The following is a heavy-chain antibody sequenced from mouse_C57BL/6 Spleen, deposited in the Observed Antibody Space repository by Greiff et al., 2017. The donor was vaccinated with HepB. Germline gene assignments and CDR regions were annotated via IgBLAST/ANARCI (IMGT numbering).Heavy chain of an antibody. CDR2: IDPSDSYT. CDR1: GYTFTSYW. Sequence: QVQLKQPGAELVMPGASVKLSCKASGYTFTSYWMHWVKQRPGQGLEWIGEIDPSDSYTNYNQKFKGKSTLTVDKSSSTAYMQLSSLTSEDSAVYYCARLTAYYAIDYWGQGTSVTVSS. CDR3: ARLTAYYAIDY. J-gene: IGHJ4*01. V-gene: IGHV1-69*01.